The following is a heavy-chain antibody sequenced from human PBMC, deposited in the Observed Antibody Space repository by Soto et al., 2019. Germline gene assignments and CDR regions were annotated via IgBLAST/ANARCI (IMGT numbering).Heavy chain of an antibody. CDR1: GFTFSSYG. Sequence: QVQLVESGGGVVQPGRSLRLSCAASGFTFSSYGMHWVRQAPGKGLEWVAVIWYDGSNKYYADSVKGRFTISRDNSKNTLYLQMNSLRAEDTAVYYCAREYYDILTGYTNYFDYWGHGTLVTVSS. V-gene: IGHV3-33*01. CDR3: AREYYDILTGYTNYFDY. CDR2: IWYDGSNK. D-gene: IGHD3-9*01. J-gene: IGHJ4*01.